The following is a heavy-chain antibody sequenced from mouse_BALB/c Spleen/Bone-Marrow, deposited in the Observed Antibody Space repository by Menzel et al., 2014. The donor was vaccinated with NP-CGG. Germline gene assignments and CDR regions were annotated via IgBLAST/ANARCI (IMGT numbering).Heavy chain of an antibody. D-gene: IGHD1-1*01. J-gene: IGHJ3*01. CDR1: GYSFTGYF. Sequence: PGPALVKPGASVKISCTASGYSFTGYFMNWVMQSHGKSLEWIGRINPYNGDTFYNQKFKGKASLTVDKSSSTAHMELRSLASEDSAVYYCARSGDSDGFAYWGQGTLVTVSA. V-gene: IGHV1-20*02. CDR2: INPYNGDT. CDR3: ARSGDSDGFAY.